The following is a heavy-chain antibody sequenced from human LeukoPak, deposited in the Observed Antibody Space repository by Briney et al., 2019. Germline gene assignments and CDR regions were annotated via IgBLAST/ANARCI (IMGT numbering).Heavy chain of an antibody. Sequence: ASVKVSCKASGYTFTSYGISWVRQAPGQGLEWMGWISAYNGNTNYAQKLQGRVTMTTDTSTSTDYMELRSLRSDDTAVYYCARRPVSGWRWEYYFDYWGQGTLVTVSS. D-gene: IGHD6-19*01. CDR3: ARRPVSGWRWEYYFDY. J-gene: IGHJ4*02. V-gene: IGHV1-18*01. CDR1: GYTFTSYG. CDR2: ISAYNGNT.